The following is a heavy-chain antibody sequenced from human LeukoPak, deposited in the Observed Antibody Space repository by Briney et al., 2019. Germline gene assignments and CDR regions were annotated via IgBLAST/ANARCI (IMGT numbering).Heavy chain of an antibody. D-gene: IGHD6-19*01. J-gene: IGHJ1*01. Sequence: PGGSLRLSCAASGFTFSSYSMNWVRQAPGKGLEWVSSISSSSSYIYYADSVKGRFTISRDNAKNSLYLQMNSLRAEDTALYYCAKDHYSSGWLEYFHHWGQGTLVTVSS. CDR1: GFTFSSYS. CDR3: AKDHYSSGWLEYFHH. CDR2: ISSSSSYI. V-gene: IGHV3-21*04.